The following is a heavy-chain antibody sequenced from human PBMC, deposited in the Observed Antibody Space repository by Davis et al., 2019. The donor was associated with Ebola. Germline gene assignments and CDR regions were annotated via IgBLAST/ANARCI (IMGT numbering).Heavy chain of an antibody. CDR1: GFTFSSYS. J-gene: IGHJ3*02. V-gene: IGHV3-48*01. CDR3: ARITVGPEMKYYDFWSGQLHDAFDI. Sequence: GESLKISCAASGFTFSSYSMNWVRQAPGKGLEWVSYISSSSSTIYYADSVKGRFTISRDNAKNSLYLQMNSLRAEDTAVYYCARITVGPEMKYYDFWSGQLHDAFDIWGQGTMVTVSS. CDR2: ISSSSSTI. D-gene: IGHD3-3*01.